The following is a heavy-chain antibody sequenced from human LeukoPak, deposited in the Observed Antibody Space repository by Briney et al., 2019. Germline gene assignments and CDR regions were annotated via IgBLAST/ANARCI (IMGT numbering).Heavy chain of an antibody. CDR3: AKDASGSYVYYYCYYGMDV. CDR1: GFTFSSYA. D-gene: IGHD1-26*01. Sequence: PGGSLRLSCAASGFTFSSYAMHWVRQAPGKGLEWVAVISYDGSNKYYADSVKGRFTISRDNSKNTLYLQMNSLRAEDTAVYYCAKDASGSYVYYYCYYGMDVWGQGTTVTVSS. CDR2: ISYDGSNK. V-gene: IGHV3-30-3*01. J-gene: IGHJ6*02.